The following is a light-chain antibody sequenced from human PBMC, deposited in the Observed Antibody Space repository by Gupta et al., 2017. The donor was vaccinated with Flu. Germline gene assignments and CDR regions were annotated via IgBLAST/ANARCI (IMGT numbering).Light chain of an antibody. CDR3: QQYYKTPVA. J-gene: IGKJ2*01. CDR2: WAS. Sequence: SLGERATINCKSSQSVLYSSDNKNYLAWYQQKPGQPPKLLIYWASTRQSGVPDRFSGSGSDTDFTLTISSLQAEDVAVYYCQQYYKTPVAFGQGTKLEIK. V-gene: IGKV4-1*01. CDR1: QSVLYSSDNKNY.